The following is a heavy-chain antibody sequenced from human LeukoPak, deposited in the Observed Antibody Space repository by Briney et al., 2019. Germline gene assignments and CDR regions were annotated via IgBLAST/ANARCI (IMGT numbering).Heavy chain of an antibody. CDR3: ARARGYYDDSFDY. Sequence: PGGSLRLSCAASGFTFSSYWMHWVRQAPGKGLVWVSRISSDASSTNCADSVKGRFTISRDNAENTLFLQMSSLTADDTAVYYCARARGYYDDSFDYWGQGTLVTISS. CDR1: GFTFSSYW. J-gene: IGHJ4*02. CDR2: ISSDASST. D-gene: IGHD3-22*01. V-gene: IGHV3-74*01.